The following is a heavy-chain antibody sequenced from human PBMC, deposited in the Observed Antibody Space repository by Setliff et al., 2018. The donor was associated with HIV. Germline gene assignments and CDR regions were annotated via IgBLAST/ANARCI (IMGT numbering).Heavy chain of an antibody. V-gene: IGHV1-3*01. J-gene: IGHJ6*02. Sequence: ASVKVSCKASGCTFSNYVMQWVRQAPGQRLEWMGWINVGNGNTKYSEKFQGRVTITRDTSASTAYMELNSLRSEDTAVYYCARDRPNCSGGSCRRSYYYGMDVWGQGTTVTVSS. CDR3: ARDRPNCSGGSCRRSYYYGMDV. D-gene: IGHD2-15*01. CDR2: INVGNGNT. CDR1: GCTFSNYV.